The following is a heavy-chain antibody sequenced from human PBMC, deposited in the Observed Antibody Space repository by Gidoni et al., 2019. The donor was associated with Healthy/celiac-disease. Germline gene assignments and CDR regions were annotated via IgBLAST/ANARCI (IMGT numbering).Heavy chain of an antibody. V-gene: IGHV2-5*02. CDR3: AHRPPMTTVTTFNWFDP. CDR2: IYWDDDK. D-gene: IGHD4-17*01. Sequence: PPGKALEWLALIYWDDDKRYSPSLKSRLTITKDTSKNQVVLTMTNMDPVDTATYYCAHRPPMTTVTTFNWFDPWGQGPLVTVSS. J-gene: IGHJ5*02.